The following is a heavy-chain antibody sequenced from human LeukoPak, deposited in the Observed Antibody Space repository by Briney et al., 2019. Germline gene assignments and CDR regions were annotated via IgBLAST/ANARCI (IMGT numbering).Heavy chain of an antibody. Sequence: KPSETLSLTCAVYGGSFSGYYWSWIRQPPGKGLEWIGEINHSGSTNYNPSLKSRVTISVDTSKNQFSLRLSSVTAADTAVYYCARLEGYCSSTSCYPDYWGQGTLVTVSP. J-gene: IGHJ4*02. CDR3: ARLEGYCSSTSCYPDY. D-gene: IGHD2-2*01. CDR2: INHSGST. CDR1: GGSFSGYY. V-gene: IGHV4-34*01.